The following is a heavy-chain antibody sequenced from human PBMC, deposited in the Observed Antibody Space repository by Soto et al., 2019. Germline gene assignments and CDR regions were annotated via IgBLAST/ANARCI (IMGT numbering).Heavy chain of an antibody. CDR2: ISSSSSTI. J-gene: IGHJ6*02. Sequence: GGSLRLSCAASGFTFSSYSMNWVRQAPGKGLEWVSYISSSSSTIYYADSVKGRFTISRDNAKNSLYLQMNSLRDEDTAVYYCARCIAVAEGYYYYGMDVWGQGTTVTVYS. CDR3: ARCIAVAEGYYYYGMDV. D-gene: IGHD6-19*01. CDR1: GFTFSSYS. V-gene: IGHV3-48*02.